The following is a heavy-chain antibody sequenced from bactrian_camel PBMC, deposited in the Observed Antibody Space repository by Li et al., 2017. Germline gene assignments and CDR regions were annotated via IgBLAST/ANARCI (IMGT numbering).Heavy chain of an antibody. D-gene: IGHD3*01. CDR3: ATGVYCANVLSPSEYDT. CDR2: IGSDGIT. CDR1: GYTVSSTR. Sequence: QVQLVESGGGSVQAGGSLRLSCAASGYTVSSTRMGWFRQAPGKEREGVACIGSDGITMYSDSVKGRFTISQDPTKNAVYLQMDSLTPEDTAMYYCATGVYCANVLSPSEYDTWGQGTQVTVS. J-gene: IGHJ4*01. V-gene: IGHV3S53*01.